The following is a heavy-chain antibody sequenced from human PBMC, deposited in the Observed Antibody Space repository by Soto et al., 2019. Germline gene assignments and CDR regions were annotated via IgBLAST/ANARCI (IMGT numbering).Heavy chain of an antibody. CDR1: GYTFTAYY. Sequence: QVQLVQSGAEVKEPGDSVRVSCEASGYTFTAYYIHWVRRAPGQGLEWMGWINPKFGDTTYAQDFQGRVSMTRDMSMSTVYMEVSRLTSDDTAIYYCARNMDYYYGRGSGNGHGVWGQGTTVTVFS. D-gene: IGHD3-10*02. CDR2: INPKFGDT. V-gene: IGHV1-2*02. J-gene: IGHJ6*02. CDR3: ARNMDYYYGRGSGNGHGV.